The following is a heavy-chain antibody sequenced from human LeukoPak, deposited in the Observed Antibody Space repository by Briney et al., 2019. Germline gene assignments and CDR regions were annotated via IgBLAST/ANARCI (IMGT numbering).Heavy chain of an antibody. CDR3: AKDGHYYDSSGTTGFDY. J-gene: IGHJ4*02. CDR2: ISGSGGST. CDR1: GFTFNTDA. V-gene: IGHV3-23*01. Sequence: GGSLRLSCVGPGFTFNTDAMSWVRQAPGKGLEWVSAISGSGGSTYYADSVKGRFTISRDNSKNTLYLQMNSLRAEDTAVYYCAKDGHYYDSSGTTGFDYWGQGTLVTVSS. D-gene: IGHD3-22*01.